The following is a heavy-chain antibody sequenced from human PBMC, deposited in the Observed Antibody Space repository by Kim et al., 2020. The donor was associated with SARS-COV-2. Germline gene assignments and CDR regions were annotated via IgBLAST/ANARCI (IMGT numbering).Heavy chain of an antibody. CDR1: GFTFSSYA. V-gene: IGHV3-23*01. CDR2: ISGGGGSK. Sequence: GGSLRLSCAASGFTFSSYAMSWVRQAPGKGLEWVSAISGGGGSKYYADSVKGRFTISRDNSKNTLYLQMNSLRAEDTAVYYCAKARQQLVPGEDYYYGMDVWGQGTTVTVSS. D-gene: IGHD6-13*01. CDR3: AKARQQLVPGEDYYYGMDV. J-gene: IGHJ6*02.